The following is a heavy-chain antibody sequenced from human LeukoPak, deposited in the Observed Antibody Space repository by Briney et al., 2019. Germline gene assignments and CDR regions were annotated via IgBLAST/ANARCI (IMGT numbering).Heavy chain of an antibody. J-gene: IGHJ2*01. V-gene: IGHV3-53*01. CDR2: MYVGGRT. Sequence: GTLTFTCAAYGITISNNYMSRLPKAPGQGLNGVSVMYVGGRTFYAASVQGRFTISRDNSKNTLYLQMNSLRVEDTAVYYCAREGHLGKYFDLWGRGSQVTVSS. CDR1: GITISNNY. D-gene: IGHD3-16*01. CDR3: AREGHLGKYFDL.